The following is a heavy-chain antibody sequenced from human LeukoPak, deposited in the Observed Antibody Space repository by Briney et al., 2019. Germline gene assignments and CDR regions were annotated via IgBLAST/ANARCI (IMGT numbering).Heavy chain of an antibody. CDR3: ARRDYYYYGMDV. CDR1: GFTFSSYS. J-gene: IGHJ6*02. CDR2: ISSSSSYI. Sequence: PGGSLRLSCAASGFTFSSYSMNWVRQAPGKGLEWVSSISSSSSYIYYTDSVKGRFTISRDNAKNSLYLQMNSLRAEDTAVYYCARRDYYYYGMDVWGQGTTVTVSS. V-gene: IGHV3-21*01.